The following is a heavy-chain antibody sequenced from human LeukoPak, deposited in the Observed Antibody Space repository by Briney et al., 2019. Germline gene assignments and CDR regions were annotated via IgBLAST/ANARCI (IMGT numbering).Heavy chain of an antibody. J-gene: IGHJ4*02. CDR1: GGSISSGGYY. Sequence: PSETLSLTCTVSGGSISSGGYYWSWIRQHPGKGLEWIGYIYYSGSTYYNPSLKSRVTISVDTSKNQFSLKLSSVTAADTAVYYCARGGVVVAATHLDYWGQGTLVTVSS. CDR3: ARGGVVVAATHLDY. D-gene: IGHD2-15*01. V-gene: IGHV4-31*03. CDR2: IYYSGST.